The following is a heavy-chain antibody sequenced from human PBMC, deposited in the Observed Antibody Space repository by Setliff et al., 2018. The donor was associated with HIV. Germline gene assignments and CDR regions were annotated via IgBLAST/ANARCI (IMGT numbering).Heavy chain of an antibody. Sequence: PGESLKISCTGSGYTFTTYWIGWVRQMPGKGLEWMGIIYPGDSDIRYSPSFQGQVTISADKAISTAYLQWSSLKASDTAMYYCARPVHHAFDLWGQGTMVTVSS. CDR3: ARPVHHAFDL. V-gene: IGHV5-51*01. CDR2: IYPGDSDI. D-gene: IGHD6-6*01. CDR1: GYTFTTYW. J-gene: IGHJ3*01.